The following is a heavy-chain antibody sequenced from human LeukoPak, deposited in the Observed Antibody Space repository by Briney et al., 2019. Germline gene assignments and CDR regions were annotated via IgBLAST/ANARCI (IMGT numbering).Heavy chain of an antibody. CDR3: ARECQRWVRVDS. V-gene: IGHV3-13*05. D-gene: IGHD4-23*01. Sequence: GGSLRLSCAASGFTFSSYDMHCGPQATGKGVEWVSAIGTAGDPYYPGPVKGRVTISRENAKNSFYPQMNSLRARGTAVSYCARECQRWVRVDSWGQGTLVTVSS. CDR1: GFTFSSYD. J-gene: IGHJ4*02. CDR2: IGTAGDP.